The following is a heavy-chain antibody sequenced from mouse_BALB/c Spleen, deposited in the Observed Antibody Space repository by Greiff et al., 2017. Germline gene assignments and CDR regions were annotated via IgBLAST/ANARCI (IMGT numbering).Heavy chain of an antibody. CDR3: TRSPLLLRGAMDY. CDR2: INPSNGGT. CDR1: GYTFTSYY. J-gene: IGHJ4*01. Sequence: QVQLQQPGADLVKPGASVKLSCKASGYTFTSYYMYWVKQRPGQGLEWIGGINPSNGGTNFNEKFKSKATLTVDKSSSTAHMQLSSLTSEDSAVYYCTRSPLLLRGAMDYWGQGTSVTVSS. V-gene: IGHV1S81*02. D-gene: IGHD1-1*01.